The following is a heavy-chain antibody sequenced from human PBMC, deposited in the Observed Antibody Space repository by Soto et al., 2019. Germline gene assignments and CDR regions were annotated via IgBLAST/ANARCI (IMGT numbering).Heavy chain of an antibody. Sequence: QVQLVESGGGVVQPGRSLRLSCAASGFTFSSYGMHWVRQAPGKGLEWVAVIWYDGSNKYYADSVKGRFTISRDNSKNTLYLQMNSLRAEDTAVYYCARDSFSLLGTWGPFDYWGQGTLVTVAS. J-gene: IGHJ4*02. CDR3: ARDSFSLLGTWGPFDY. D-gene: IGHD3-16*01. V-gene: IGHV3-33*01. CDR1: GFTFSSYG. CDR2: IWYDGSNK.